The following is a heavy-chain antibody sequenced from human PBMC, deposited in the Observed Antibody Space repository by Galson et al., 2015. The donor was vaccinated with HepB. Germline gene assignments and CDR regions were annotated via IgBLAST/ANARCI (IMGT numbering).Heavy chain of an antibody. J-gene: IGHJ4*02. D-gene: IGHD6-13*01. CDR1: GFTFSSYA. Sequence: SLRLSCAASGFTFSSYAMHWVRQAPGKGLEWVAVISYDGSNKYYADSVKGRFTISRDNSKNTLYLQMNSLRAEDTAVYYCARDAKGIAAVRFLAPFFDYWGQGTLVTVSS. CDR3: ARDAKGIAAVRFLAPFFDY. CDR2: ISYDGSNK. V-gene: IGHV3-30-3*01.